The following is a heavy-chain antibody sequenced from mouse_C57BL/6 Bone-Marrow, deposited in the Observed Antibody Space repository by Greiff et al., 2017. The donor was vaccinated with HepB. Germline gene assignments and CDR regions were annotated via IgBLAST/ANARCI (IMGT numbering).Heavy chain of an antibody. CDR3: ARPHYYYGTYFDY. CDR2: ISSGGSYT. CDR1: GFTFSSYG. D-gene: IGHD1-1*01. Sequence: DVKLVESGGDLVKPGGSLKLSCAASGFTFSSYGMSWVRQTPDKRLEWVATISSGGSYTYYPDSVKGRFPISRDNAKNTLYLQMSSLKSEDTAMYYCARPHYYYGTYFDYWGQGTTLTVSS. V-gene: IGHV5-6*02. J-gene: IGHJ2*01.